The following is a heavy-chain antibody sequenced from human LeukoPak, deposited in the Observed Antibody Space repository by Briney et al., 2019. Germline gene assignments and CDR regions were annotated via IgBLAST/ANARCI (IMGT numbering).Heavy chain of an antibody. CDR3: ARSRDGYNLDY. Sequence: PSETLSLTCTVSGGSIGSYYWTWIRQPPGKGLDRIGYIYNSVSPNYNPPIKSLVTISVDPSKTQFSLKLSSVTAADTAWYYCARSRDGYNLDYWGQGTLVTVSS. V-gene: IGHV4-59*01. CDR1: GGSIGSYY. D-gene: IGHD5-24*01. J-gene: IGHJ4*02. CDR2: IYNSVSP.